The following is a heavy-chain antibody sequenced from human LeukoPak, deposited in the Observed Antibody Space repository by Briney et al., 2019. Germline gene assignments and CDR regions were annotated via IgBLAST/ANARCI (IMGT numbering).Heavy chain of an antibody. V-gene: IGHV3-7*01. D-gene: IGHD3-3*01. CDR2: IKQDGSEK. CDR3: ARDSGGYFFY. Sequence: GGSLRLSCAASGFTLSSYWMSWVRQAPGKGLEWVANIKQDGSEKYYVDSVKGRFTISRDNAKNSLYPQMNSLRAEDTAVYYCARDSGGYFFYWGQGTLVTVSS. CDR1: GFTLSSYW. J-gene: IGHJ4*02.